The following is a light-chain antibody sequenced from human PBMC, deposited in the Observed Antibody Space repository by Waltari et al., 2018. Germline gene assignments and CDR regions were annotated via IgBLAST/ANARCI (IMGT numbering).Light chain of an antibody. Sequence: YELTQPPSVSVSPGQTARITCSGDALPKQYAYWYQQKPGQAPGVVIYPDTKMPSGIPERFSGSSSGTTVTLTLSGAQAEDEAAYYCQSADISGTYVVFGGGTKVTVL. V-gene: IGLV3-25*03. CDR1: ALPKQY. CDR2: PDT. CDR3: QSADISGTYVV. J-gene: IGLJ2*01.